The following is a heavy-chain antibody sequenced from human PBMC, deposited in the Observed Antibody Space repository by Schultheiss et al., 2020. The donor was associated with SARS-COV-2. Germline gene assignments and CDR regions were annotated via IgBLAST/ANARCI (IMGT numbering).Heavy chain of an antibody. CDR3: ARPDWGSSPHRYFQH. V-gene: IGHV4-59*01. J-gene: IGHJ1*01. D-gene: IGHD6-13*01. CDR2: IYYSGST. Sequence: GSLRLSCTVSGGSISSYYWSWIRQPPGKGLEWIGYIYYSGSTNYNPSLKSRVTISVDTSKNQFSLKLSSVTAADTAVYYCARPDWGSSPHRYFQHWGQGTLVTVSS. CDR1: GGSISSYY.